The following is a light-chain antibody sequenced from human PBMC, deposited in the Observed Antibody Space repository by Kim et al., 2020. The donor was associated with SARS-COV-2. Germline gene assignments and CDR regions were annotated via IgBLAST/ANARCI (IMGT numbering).Light chain of an antibody. Sequence: VCPVEMSTLSCRASQSVSSNLAWYQQRPGQAPRLLSHGASTRATGVPARFSGSGSGTEFTLTISSLQSEDFAVYYCQQYSDWPRAFGQGTKLEI. V-gene: IGKV3-15*01. CDR2: GAS. CDR3: QQYSDWPRA. J-gene: IGKJ2*01. CDR1: QSVSSN.